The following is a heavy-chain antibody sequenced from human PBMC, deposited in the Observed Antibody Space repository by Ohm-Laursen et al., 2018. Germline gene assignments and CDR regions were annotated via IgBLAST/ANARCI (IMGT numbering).Heavy chain of an antibody. Sequence: SLRLSCAASGFTFSGYAMGWVRQGPEKGLEWVSVATGSGRSTYYTDSVKGRFTISRDNAKNSLYLQMNSLRAEDTALYYCAKSNGSGWYYFDYWGQGTLVTVSS. CDR2: ATGSGRST. D-gene: IGHD6-19*01. V-gene: IGHV3-23*01. CDR3: AKSNGSGWYYFDY. J-gene: IGHJ4*02. CDR1: GFTFSGYA.